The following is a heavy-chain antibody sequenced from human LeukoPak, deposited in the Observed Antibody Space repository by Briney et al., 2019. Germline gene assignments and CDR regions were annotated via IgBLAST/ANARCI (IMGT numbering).Heavy chain of an antibody. Sequence: ASVKVSCKASGYTFTSYAMHWVRQAPGRRLEWMGWINAGNGNTKYSQKFQGRVTITRDTSASTAYMELSSLRSEDTAVYYCARDYFGDAFDIWGQGTMVTVSS. CDR3: ARDYFGDAFDI. J-gene: IGHJ3*02. CDR2: INAGNGNT. V-gene: IGHV1-3*01. CDR1: GYTFTSYA. D-gene: IGHD2/OR15-2a*01.